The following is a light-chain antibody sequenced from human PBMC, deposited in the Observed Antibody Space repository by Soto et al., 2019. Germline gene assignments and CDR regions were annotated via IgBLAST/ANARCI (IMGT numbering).Light chain of an antibody. V-gene: IGKV3-20*01. CDR1: QSVSSSY. CDR3: QQYGGSRA. CDR2: GAS. Sequence: EIVLTQSPGTLSLSPGERATLSCRASQSVSSSYLAWYQQKPGQAPRLLIYGASSRATGIPDRFSGSGSGTDFPLTISRLEPEDFAVYYCQQYGGSRAFGQGTKVEIK. J-gene: IGKJ1*01.